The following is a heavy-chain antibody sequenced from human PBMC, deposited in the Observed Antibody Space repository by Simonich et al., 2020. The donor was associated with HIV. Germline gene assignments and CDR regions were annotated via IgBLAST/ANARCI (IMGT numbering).Heavy chain of an antibody. D-gene: IGHD7-27*01. CDR3: AKSNTNWFDP. J-gene: IGHJ5*02. Sequence: EVWLVQFGAEVYKPGEYLQISCKGSGYTFTSYWIVWVRQMPGKDLEWMAIIDPVYAGTKYSPSYQGQVTTTTDKNSSTAYMQCSSHKASDAAMYYCAKSNTNWFDPWGRGTLVTVSS. CDR1: GYTFTSYW. V-gene: IGHV5-51*01. CDR2: IDPVYAGT.